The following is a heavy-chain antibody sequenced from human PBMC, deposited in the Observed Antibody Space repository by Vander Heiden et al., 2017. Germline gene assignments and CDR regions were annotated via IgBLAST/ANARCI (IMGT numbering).Heavy chain of an antibody. J-gene: IGHJ4*02. CDR1: GFTFSSYT. CDR3: ARAVYESSGYSIDY. CDR2: ISSSGTYI. D-gene: IGHD3-22*01. V-gene: IGHV3-21*01. Sequence: EVQLVESGGGLVKPGGSLRLSCAASGFTFSSYTMKWVRQAPGKGLEWVSSISSSGTYIYYADSEKGRFTTSRDNAKNSLFLQMNSLRVEDTAVYYGARAVYESSGYSIDYWGQGTLVTVSS.